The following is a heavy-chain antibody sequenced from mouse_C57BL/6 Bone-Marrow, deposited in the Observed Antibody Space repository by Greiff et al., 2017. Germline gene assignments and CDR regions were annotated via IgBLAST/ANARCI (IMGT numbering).Heavy chain of an antibody. CDR3: ARLEFYGSSGDWYFDV. Sequence: QVQLQQSGPELVKPGASVKLSCKASGYTFTSYDINWVKQRPGQGLEWIGWIYPRDGSTKYNEKFKGKATLTVDTSSSTAYMELHSLTSEDSAVYVCARLEFYGSSGDWYFDVWGTGTTVTVSS. CDR2: IYPRDGST. V-gene: IGHV1-85*01. J-gene: IGHJ1*03. D-gene: IGHD1-1*01. CDR1: GYTFTSYD.